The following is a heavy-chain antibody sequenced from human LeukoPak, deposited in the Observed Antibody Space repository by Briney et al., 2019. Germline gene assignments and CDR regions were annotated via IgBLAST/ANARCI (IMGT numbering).Heavy chain of an antibody. CDR1: GGSISSSTYY. D-gene: IGHD3-16*01. J-gene: IGHJ4*02. CDR3: ARSHDYIWGSPLGY. V-gene: IGHV4-39*01. CDR2: IYYSGST. Sequence: SETLSLTCTVSGGSISSSTYYWGWIRQPPGKGLEWIGSIYYSGSTYYNVSLKSRVTISVDTSKNQFSLKLSSATAADTAVYYCARSHDYIWGSPLGYWGQGTLVTVSS.